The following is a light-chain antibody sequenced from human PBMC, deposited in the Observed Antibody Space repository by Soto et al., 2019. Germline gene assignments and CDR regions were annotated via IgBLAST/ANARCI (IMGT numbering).Light chain of an antibody. CDR2: SNN. CDR1: SSNIGSNY. V-gene: IGLV1-47*01. CDR3: AAWDDSLSVV. J-gene: IGLJ2*01. Sequence: QAVVTQSPSASGTPGQRVTISCSGSSSNIGSNYVYWYQQLPGTAPKLLIYSNNQRPSGVPDRFSGSKSGTSASLAISGLRFEDEADYYCAAWDDSLSVVFGGGTKLTVL.